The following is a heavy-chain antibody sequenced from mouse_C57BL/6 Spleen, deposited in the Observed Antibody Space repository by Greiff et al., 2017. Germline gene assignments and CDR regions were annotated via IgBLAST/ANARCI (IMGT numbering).Heavy chain of an antibody. CDR3: ARSDYYGSSPHYYAMDY. CDR2: IFPGSGST. Sequence: QVQLKESGPELVKPGASVKISCKASGYTFTDYYINWVKQRPGQGLEWIGWIFPGSGSTYYNEKFKGKATLTVDKSSSTAYMLLSSLTSEDSAVYFCARSDYYGSSPHYYAMDYWGQGTSVTVSS. J-gene: IGHJ4*01. CDR1: GYTFTDYY. D-gene: IGHD1-1*01. V-gene: IGHV1-75*01.